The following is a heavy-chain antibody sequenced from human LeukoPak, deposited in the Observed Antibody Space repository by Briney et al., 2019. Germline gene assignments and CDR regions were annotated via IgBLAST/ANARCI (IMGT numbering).Heavy chain of an antibody. J-gene: IGHJ6*03. V-gene: IGHV4-4*02. CDR3: ARGGGSSGYYYYMDV. CDR2: IYHSGST. CDR1: GGSISSSNW. D-gene: IGHD2-15*01. Sequence: PSGTLSLTCAVSGGSISSSNWWSWVRQPPGKGLEWIGEIYHSGSTNYNPSLKSRVTISVDTSKNQFSLKLSSVTAADTAVYYCARGGGSSGYYYYMDVWGKGTTVTVSS.